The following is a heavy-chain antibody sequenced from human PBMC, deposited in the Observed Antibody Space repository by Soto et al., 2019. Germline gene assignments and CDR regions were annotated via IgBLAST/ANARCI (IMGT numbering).Heavy chain of an antibody. J-gene: IGHJ6*02. CDR1: GFTVSNNY. CDR3: ARPLRFLEWSYYYYYGMDV. V-gene: IGHV3-30-3*01. Sequence: PGGSLRLSCAASGFTVSNNYMNWVRQAPGKGLEWVAVISYDGSNKYYADSVKGRFTIPRDNSKNTLYLQMNSLRAEDTAVYYCARPLRFLEWSYYYYYGMDVWGQGTTVTVSS. CDR2: ISYDGSNK. D-gene: IGHD3-3*01.